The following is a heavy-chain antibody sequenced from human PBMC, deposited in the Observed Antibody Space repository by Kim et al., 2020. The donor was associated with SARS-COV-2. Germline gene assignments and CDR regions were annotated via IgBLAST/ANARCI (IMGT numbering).Heavy chain of an antibody. CDR3: ATSGWGSGSFPFDY. J-gene: IGHJ4*02. V-gene: IGHV3-30*07. Sequence: ANSVKGRFNIPGDNSKNTLYLQMNSLGAEDTAMYYWATSGWGSGSFPFDYWGQGTLVTVSS. D-gene: IGHD3-10*01.